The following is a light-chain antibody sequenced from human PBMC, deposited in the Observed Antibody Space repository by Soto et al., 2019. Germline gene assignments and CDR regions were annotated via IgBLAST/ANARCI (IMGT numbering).Light chain of an antibody. J-gene: IGLJ1*01. Sequence: QSVLTQPASVSGSPGQSITISCTGTSSDVGGYNYVSWYQQHPGKAPKLMIYEVSNRPSGVSNRFSGSKSGNTASLTISGLQAEDEADYYCSSYTSSSTVYVVXTGTKV. CDR1: SSDVGGYNY. CDR2: EVS. V-gene: IGLV2-14*01. CDR3: SSYTSSSTVYV.